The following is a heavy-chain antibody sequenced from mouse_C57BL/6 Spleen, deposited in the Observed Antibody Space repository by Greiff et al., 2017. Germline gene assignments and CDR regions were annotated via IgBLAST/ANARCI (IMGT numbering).Heavy chain of an antibody. J-gene: IGHJ4*01. V-gene: IGHV1-82*01. CDR3: ARGGSRGAMDY. D-gene: IGHD1-1*01. CDR1: GYAFSSSW. CDR2: IYPGDGDT. Sequence: QVQLQQSGPELVKPGASVKISCKASGYAFSSSWMNWVKQRPGKGLEWIGRIYPGDGDTNYNGKFKGKATLTADKSSSTAYMQLSSVTSEDSAVYCCARGGSRGAMDYWGQGTSVTVSS.